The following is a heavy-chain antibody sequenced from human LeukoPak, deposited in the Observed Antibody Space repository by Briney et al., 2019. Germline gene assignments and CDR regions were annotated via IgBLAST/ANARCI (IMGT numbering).Heavy chain of an antibody. J-gene: IGHJ4*02. CDR1: GGSISSYY. CDR2: IYYSGST. V-gene: IGHV4-59*01. CDR3: ARAGGFGEFGQYYFDY. D-gene: IGHD3-10*01. Sequence: SETLSLTCTVSGGSISSYYWSWIRQPPGKGLEWIGYIYYSGSTNYNPSLKSRVTISVDTSKNQFSLKLSSVTAADTAVYYCARAGGFGEFGQYYFDYWGQGTLVTVSS.